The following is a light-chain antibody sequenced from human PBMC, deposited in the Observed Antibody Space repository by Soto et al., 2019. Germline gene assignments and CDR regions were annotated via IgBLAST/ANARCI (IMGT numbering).Light chain of an antibody. V-gene: IGLV2-14*03. Sequence: QSALTQPASVSGSPGQSITISCTGTSSDVGAYDYVSWYQQHPDKAPKLMIYEVSNRPSGVSNRFSGSKSVNTATLTISGLQADDEADYYCSSYTSSSTRVFGTGTMVTVL. J-gene: IGLJ1*01. CDR3: SSYTSSSTRV. CDR2: EVS. CDR1: SSDVGAYDY.